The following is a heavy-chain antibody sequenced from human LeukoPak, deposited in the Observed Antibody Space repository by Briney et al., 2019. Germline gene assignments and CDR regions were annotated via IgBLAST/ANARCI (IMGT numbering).Heavy chain of an antibody. J-gene: IGHJ4*02. CDR1: GGSISSGNSY. V-gene: IGHV4-30-4*01. Sequence: PSETLSLTCTVSGGSISSGNSYWSWIRQPPGKGLECIGYIFYSGSTDYNPSLKSRVTISVDSSKNQFSLKVTSVTAADTAVYYCAKTGGELVFDYWGQGTLVTVSS. CDR3: AKTGGELVFDY. D-gene: IGHD1-1*01. CDR2: IFYSGST.